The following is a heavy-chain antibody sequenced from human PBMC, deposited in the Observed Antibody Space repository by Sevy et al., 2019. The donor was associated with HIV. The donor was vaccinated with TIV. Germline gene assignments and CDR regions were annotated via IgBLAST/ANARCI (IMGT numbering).Heavy chain of an antibody. Sequence: SETLSLTCTVTGDSMNTYYWAWIRQPPGKSLEWVGYILYSGSTEYSPSLKSRVTMALDKSKNEVSLRLSSVTAADTAVYYCARLLPGDNWFDPWGQGRLVTVSS. CDR3: ARLLPGDNWFDP. CDR1: GDSMNTYY. CDR2: ILYSGST. V-gene: IGHV4-59*01. J-gene: IGHJ5*02.